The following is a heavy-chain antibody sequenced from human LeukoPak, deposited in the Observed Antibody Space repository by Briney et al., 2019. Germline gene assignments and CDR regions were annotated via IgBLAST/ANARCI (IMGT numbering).Heavy chain of an antibody. J-gene: IGHJ4*02. CDR1: GYTFTSYY. D-gene: IGHD6-6*01. V-gene: IGHV1-46*01. CDR3: ARDTPLAALDY. CDR2: INPSGGST. Sequence: ASVKVSCKASGYTFTSYYMHWVRQAPGQGLEWMGIINPSGGSTSYTQKFQGRVTMTRDMSTSTVYMGLSSLRSEDTAVYYCARDTPLAALDYWGQGTLVTVSS.